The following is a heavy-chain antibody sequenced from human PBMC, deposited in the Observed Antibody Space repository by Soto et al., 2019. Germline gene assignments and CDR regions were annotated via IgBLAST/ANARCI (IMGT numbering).Heavy chain of an antibody. CDR2: ISWNDDE. CDR3: AHYLSGYDYVSGSSCAFDI. CDR1: GFSLNTSGVG. Sequence: ESGPTLVNPTQTLTLTCTFSGFSLNTSGVGVGWIRQPPGKALEWIALISWNDDERYSPSLRSRLTITKDTSKNQVVLTMTNMDPVDTATFSCAHYLSGYDYVSGSSCAFDIWGQGTMVTVSS. V-gene: IGHV2-5*01. J-gene: IGHJ3*02. D-gene: IGHD3-16*01.